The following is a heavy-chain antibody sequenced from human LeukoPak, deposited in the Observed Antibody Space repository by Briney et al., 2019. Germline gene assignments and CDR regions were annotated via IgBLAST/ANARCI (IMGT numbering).Heavy chain of an antibody. J-gene: IGHJ5*02. CDR1: GYTFTGYY. Sequence: EASVKVSCKASGYTFTGYYMHWVRQAPGQGLEWMGWINPNSGGTNYAQKFQGRVTMTRDTSISTAYMELSRLRSDDTAVYYCARARITMVRGVISWLDPWGQGTLVTVSS. D-gene: IGHD3-10*01. V-gene: IGHV1-2*02. CDR2: INPNSGGT. CDR3: ARARITMVRGVISWLDP.